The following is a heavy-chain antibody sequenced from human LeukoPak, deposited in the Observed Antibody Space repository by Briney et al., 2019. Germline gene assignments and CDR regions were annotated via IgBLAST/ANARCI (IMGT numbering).Heavy chain of an antibody. D-gene: IGHD6-19*01. Sequence: GRSLRLSCAASGFPFSSYAMHWVRQAPGKGLEWVAVISYDGSNKYYADSVKGRFTISRDNSKNTLYLQMNSLRAEDTAVYYCARSGAGFGRYYFDYWGQGTLVTVSS. CDR1: GFPFSSYA. CDR3: ARSGAGFGRYYFDY. J-gene: IGHJ4*02. CDR2: ISYDGSNK. V-gene: IGHV3-30*01.